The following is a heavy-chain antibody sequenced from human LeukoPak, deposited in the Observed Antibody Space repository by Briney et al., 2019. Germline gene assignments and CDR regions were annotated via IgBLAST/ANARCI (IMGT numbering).Heavy chain of an antibody. D-gene: IGHD3-10*01. J-gene: IGHJ5*02. CDR1: GFSSSDYW. CDR3: ARGRGPYGWFDP. Sequence: GGSLRLSCADTGFSSSDYWMHWVRHAPGKGLVWVSRMNSDGTTTNYADSVKGRFTISRDNAKNTLYLQMNSLRAEDTAVYYYARGRGPYGWFDPWGQGTLVTVSS. V-gene: IGHV3-74*01. CDR2: MNSDGTTT.